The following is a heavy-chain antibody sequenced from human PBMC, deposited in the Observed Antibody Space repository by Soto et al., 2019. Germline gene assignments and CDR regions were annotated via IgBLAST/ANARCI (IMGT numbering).Heavy chain of an antibody. V-gene: IGHV3-48*03. CDR2: ISSSGTTI. Sequence: EVQLVESGGVLVQPGGSLRLSCAASGVTFSSYEMNWVRQAPGKGLEWLSYISSSGTTIYYADSVKGRFTISRDNAKNSLYLQMNSLRAEDTAVYYCAREDDYGDDGGWFDPWVQGTLVTVSS. D-gene: IGHD4-17*01. CDR3: AREDDYGDDGGWFDP. J-gene: IGHJ5*02. CDR1: GVTFSSYE.